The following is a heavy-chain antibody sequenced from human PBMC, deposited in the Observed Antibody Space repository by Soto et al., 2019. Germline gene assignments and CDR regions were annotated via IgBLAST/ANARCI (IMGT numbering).Heavy chain of an antibody. CDR2: FDPEDGET. J-gene: IGHJ4*02. V-gene: IGHV1-24*01. Sequence: GTSVKARSKVSGYTKTDISMHWVRQAHGKGLEWMGGFDPEDGETIYAQKFQGRVTMTEDTSTDTAYMELSSLRSEDTAVYYCATEAEPYSRTFDYWGQGTLVTVSS. D-gene: IGHD6-13*01. CDR3: ATEAEPYSRTFDY. CDR1: GYTKTDIS.